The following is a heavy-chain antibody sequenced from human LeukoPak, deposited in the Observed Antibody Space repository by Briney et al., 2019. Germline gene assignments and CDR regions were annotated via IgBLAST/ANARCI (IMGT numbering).Heavy chain of an antibody. CDR1: GFTFSSYG. V-gene: IGHV3-33*01. D-gene: IGHD6-13*01. CDR2: IWYDGSNT. Sequence: GGSLRLSCAAAGFTFSSYGMHWVRQARGKGLEWVAVIWYDGSNTYYADSVKGRFTISRDNSKNTLYLQMNSLRAEDTAVYYCARDAAAAGPGDYWGQGALVTVSS. J-gene: IGHJ4*02. CDR3: ARDAAAAGPGDY.